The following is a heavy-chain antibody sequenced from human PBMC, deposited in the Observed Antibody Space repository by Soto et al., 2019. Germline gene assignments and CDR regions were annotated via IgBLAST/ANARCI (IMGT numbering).Heavy chain of an antibody. CDR2: ISSSSSYI. D-gene: IGHD1-26*01. CDR1: GFTFSSYS. CDR3: ARDHLVGATSDY. J-gene: IGHJ4*02. V-gene: IGHV3-21*01. Sequence: LRLSCAASGFTFSSYSMNWVRQAPGKGLEWVSSISSSSSYIYYADSVKGRFTISRDNAKNSLYLQMNSLRAEDTAVYYCARDHLVGATSDYWGQGTLVTVSS.